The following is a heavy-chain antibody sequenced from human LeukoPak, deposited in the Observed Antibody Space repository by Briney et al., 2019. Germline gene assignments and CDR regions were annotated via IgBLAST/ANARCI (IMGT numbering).Heavy chain of an antibody. CDR3: AGYASSGRRDAFDI. V-gene: IGHV3-21*01. D-gene: IGHD3-22*01. CDR1: GFTFNTYS. CDR2: ITRSSYI. J-gene: IGHJ3*02. Sequence: PGGSLRLSCAASGFTFNTYSMNWVRQAPGKGLEWVSSITRSSYIYYADSAKGRFTISRDNAKNSLYLQINSLRAEDTAVYYCAGYASSGRRDAFDIWGQGTMVTVSS.